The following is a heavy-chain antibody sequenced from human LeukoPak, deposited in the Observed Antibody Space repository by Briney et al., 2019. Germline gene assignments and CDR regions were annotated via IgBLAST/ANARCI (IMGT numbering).Heavy chain of an antibody. CDR1: GGSISSSSYY. CDR3: ARAHDTAMDP. CDR2: IYYSGST. D-gene: IGHD5-18*01. V-gene: IGHV4-39*07. Sequence: SETLSLTCTVSGGSISSSSYYWGWIRQPPGKGLEWIGSIYYSGSTYYNPSLKSRVTISVDTSKNQFSLKLSSVTAADTAVYYCARAHDTAMDPWGQGTLVTVSS. J-gene: IGHJ5*02.